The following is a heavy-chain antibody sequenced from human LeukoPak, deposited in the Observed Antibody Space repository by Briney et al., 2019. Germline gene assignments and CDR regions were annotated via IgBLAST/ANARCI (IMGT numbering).Heavy chain of an antibody. V-gene: IGHV4-4*02. CDR3: ARAAVAGTDGALVLDY. Sequence: SETLSLTCAVSGGSISSSNWWSWVSQPPGKGLEWIGEIYHSGSTNYNPSLKSRVTISVDKSKNQFSLKLSSVTAADTAVYYCARAAVAGTDGALVLDYWGQGTLVTVSS. D-gene: IGHD6-19*01. CDR2: IYHSGST. CDR1: GGSISSSNW. J-gene: IGHJ4*02.